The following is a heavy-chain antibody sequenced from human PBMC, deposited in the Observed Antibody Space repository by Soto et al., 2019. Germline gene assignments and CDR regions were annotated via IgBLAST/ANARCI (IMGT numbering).Heavy chain of an antibody. Sequence: VSCKASGGTFSSYAISWVRQAPGQGLEWMGGIIPIFGTANYAQKFQGRVTITADKSTSTAYMELSSLRSEDTAVYYCARDSRLYYYDSSGYISGYGMDVWGQGTTVTVSS. CDR1: GGTFSSYA. CDR3: ARDSRLYYYDSSGYISGYGMDV. CDR2: IIPIFGTA. V-gene: IGHV1-69*06. D-gene: IGHD3-22*01. J-gene: IGHJ6*02.